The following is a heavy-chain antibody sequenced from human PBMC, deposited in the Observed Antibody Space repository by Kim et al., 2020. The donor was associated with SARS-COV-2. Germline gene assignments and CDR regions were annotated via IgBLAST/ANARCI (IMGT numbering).Heavy chain of an antibody. D-gene: IGHD2-2*02. J-gene: IGHJ6*02. CDR1: GFTFSSYA. Sequence: GGSLRLSCAASGFTFSSYAMHWVRQAPGKGLEWVAVISYDGSNKYYADSVKGRFTISRDNSKNTLYLQMNSLRAEDTAVYYCAREGYCSSTSCYTPGYYYYYGMDVWGQGTTVTVSS. CDR2: ISYDGSNK. CDR3: AREGYCSSTSCYTPGYYYYYGMDV. V-gene: IGHV3-30-3*01.